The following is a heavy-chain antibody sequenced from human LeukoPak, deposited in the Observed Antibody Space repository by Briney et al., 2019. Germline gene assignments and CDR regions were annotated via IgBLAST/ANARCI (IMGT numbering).Heavy chain of an antibody. D-gene: IGHD3-9*01. CDR3: AKVILTGYYYDS. CDR1: GFTFSSYG. V-gene: IGHV3-30*18. CDR2: ISYDGSNK. J-gene: IGHJ5*01. Sequence: AGGSLRLSCAASGFTFSSYGMHWVRQAPGKGLEWVAVISYDGSNKYYADSVKGRFTISRDNSKNTLYLQMNSLRVEDTALYYCAKVILTGYYYDSWGQGALVTVSS.